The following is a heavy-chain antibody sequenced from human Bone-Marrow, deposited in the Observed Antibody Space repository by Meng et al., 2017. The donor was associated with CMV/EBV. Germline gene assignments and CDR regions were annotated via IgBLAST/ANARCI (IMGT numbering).Heavy chain of an antibody. D-gene: IGHD4-17*01. Sequence: GESLKISCAASGLTFSSYWMSWVRQAPGKGLAWVANIKQDGSETFYVDSVKGRFTVSRDNAKNSLYLQMNSLRAEDTAVYYCARDWGDYGTRWGMDVWGQGPTVTVSS. CDR1: GLTFSSYW. CDR2: IKQDGSET. CDR3: ARDWGDYGTRWGMDV. V-gene: IGHV3-7*01. J-gene: IGHJ6*02.